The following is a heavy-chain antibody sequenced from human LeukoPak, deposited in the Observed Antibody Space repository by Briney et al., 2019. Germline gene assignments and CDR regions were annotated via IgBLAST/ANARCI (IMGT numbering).Heavy chain of an antibody. CDR2: IYPGDSDT. D-gene: IGHD3-9*01. CDR1: GYRFTSYW. V-gene: IGHV5-51*01. J-gene: IGHJ4*02. CDR3: ARGPIAYYDILTATYFDY. Sequence: GESLKISFKGSGYRFTSYWIGWVRPMAGKGLGWMGIIYPGDSDTRYSPSFQGQVTISADKSISTAYLQWSSLKASDTAMYYCARGPIAYYDILTATYFDYWGQGTLVTVSS.